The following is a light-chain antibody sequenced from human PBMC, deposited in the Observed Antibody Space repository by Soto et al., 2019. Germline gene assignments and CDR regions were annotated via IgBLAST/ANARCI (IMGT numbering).Light chain of an antibody. Sequence: EIVMTQSPATLSVSPGERATLSCRASQSVSSNLAWYQQKPGQTPKLLIYVASTRATGIPARFSGSGSGTEFPLTIRRLQSEDFAVYYWQPYNVLPFTFGGGTKVEFK. CDR1: QSVSSN. V-gene: IGKV3-15*01. J-gene: IGKJ4*01. CDR2: VAS. CDR3: QPYNVLPFT.